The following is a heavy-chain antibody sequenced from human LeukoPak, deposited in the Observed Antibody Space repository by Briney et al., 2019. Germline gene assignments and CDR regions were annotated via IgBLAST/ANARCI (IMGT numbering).Heavy chain of an antibody. V-gene: IGHV1-69*04. J-gene: IGHJ4*02. Sequence: GASVKVSCKASGGTFSSYAISWVRQAPGQGLEWMGRIVPILGIANYAQKFQGRVTITADKSTSTAYMELSSLRSEDTAVYYCARGAFYGDYAIDYWGQGTLVTVSS. CDR3: ARGAFYGDYAIDY. D-gene: IGHD4-17*01. CDR2: IVPILGIA. CDR1: GGTFSSYA.